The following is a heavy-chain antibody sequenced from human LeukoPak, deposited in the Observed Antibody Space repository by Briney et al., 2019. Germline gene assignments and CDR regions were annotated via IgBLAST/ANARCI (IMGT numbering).Heavy chain of an antibody. Sequence: NWVRQAPGKGLEWIGEINHSGSTNYNPSLKSRVTISVDTSKNQFSLKLSSVTAADTAVYYCARGLSRMTTVTRWGQGTLVTVSS. D-gene: IGHD4-17*01. CDR3: ARGLSRMTTVTR. CDR2: INHSGST. J-gene: IGHJ4*02. V-gene: IGHV4-34*01.